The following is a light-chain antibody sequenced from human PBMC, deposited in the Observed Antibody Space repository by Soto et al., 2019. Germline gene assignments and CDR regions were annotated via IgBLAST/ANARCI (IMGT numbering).Light chain of an antibody. V-gene: IGKV1-39*01. CDR3: QQSYNTPRT. CDR1: QSIGTY. J-gene: IGKJ1*01. Sequence: DIQMTQSPSSLSASVGDRVTITCRTSQSIGTYLNWYQHKPGKPPNLLIYAASTLHGGVPSRFSGSGSGTEFTLTISSLQPEDFVTYYCQQSYNTPRTFGQGTKVEIK. CDR2: AAS.